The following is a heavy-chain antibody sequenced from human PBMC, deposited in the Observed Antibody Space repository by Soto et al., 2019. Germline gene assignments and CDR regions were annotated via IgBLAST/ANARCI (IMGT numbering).Heavy chain of an antibody. J-gene: IGHJ5*02. V-gene: IGHV1-8*01. CDR2: INPNSGNT. CDR3: ARSPPRVEKNNYAGGWFDP. CDR1: GYPFTKYD. D-gene: IGHD4-4*01. Sequence: QVQLVQSGAEVKKPGASVKVSCKASGYPFTKYDINWVRQATGQGLEWMGWINPNSGNTGYSQKFQGRVTMTRNTSISTAYMELSRLRFDDTAVYYCARSPPRVEKNNYAGGWFDPWGQGTLITVSS.